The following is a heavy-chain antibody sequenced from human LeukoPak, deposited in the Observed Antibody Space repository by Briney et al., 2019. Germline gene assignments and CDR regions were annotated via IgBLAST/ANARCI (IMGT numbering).Heavy chain of an antibody. Sequence: PGGSLRLSCTASGFTFSNYGLNWVRQAPGKGLEWVSFIDTSGSYIYYGDSVKGRVTISRDNAKNSLYLQMNGLWAEDTAVYYCARGRSITLLRGVAMSDGFDVWGQGAMVTVSS. J-gene: IGHJ3*01. V-gene: IGHV3-21*01. CDR2: IDTSGSYI. D-gene: IGHD3-10*01. CDR1: GFTFSNYG. CDR3: ARGRSITLLRGVAMSDGFDV.